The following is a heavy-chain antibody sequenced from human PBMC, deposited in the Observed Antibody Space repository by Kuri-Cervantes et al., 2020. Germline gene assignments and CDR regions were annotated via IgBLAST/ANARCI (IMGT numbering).Heavy chain of an antibody. CDR1: GGSISSSSYY. J-gene: IGHJ3*02. V-gene: IGHV4-39*01. CDR2: IYYSGST. CDR3: AKRNSSSWADPFDI. Sequence: SETLSLTCTVSGGSISSSSYYWGWIRQPPGKGLEWIGSIYYSGSTYYNPSLKSRVTISVDTSKNQFSLKLTSVTAADTAVYYCAKRNSSSWADPFDIWGQGTMVTVSS. D-gene: IGHD6-13*01.